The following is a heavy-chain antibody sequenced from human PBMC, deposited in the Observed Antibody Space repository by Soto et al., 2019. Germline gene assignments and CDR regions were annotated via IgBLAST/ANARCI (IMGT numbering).Heavy chain of an antibody. J-gene: IGHJ4*02. CDR1: GGSISSYY. CDR2: IYTSGST. CDR3: ARDHGDYDQFYYFDY. V-gene: IGHV4-4*07. Sequence: QVQLQESGPGLVKPSETLSLTCTVSGGSISSYYWSWIRQPAGKGLEWIGRIYTSGSTNYNPSLKGRVTMSVDTSKNQFSLKLSSVTAADTAVYYCARDHGDYDQFYYFDYWGQGTLVTVSS. D-gene: IGHD4-17*01.